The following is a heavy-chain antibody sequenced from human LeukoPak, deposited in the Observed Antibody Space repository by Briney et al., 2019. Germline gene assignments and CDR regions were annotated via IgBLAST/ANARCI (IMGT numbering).Heavy chain of an antibody. Sequence: ASVKVSCKASGYTFSNHYIHWGRQAPGQGLEWWGIVDPNTFVTTYAQKFQGRLTWTSDTSTSTVTMELRRLRSDDTALYYCARDPRYYDSAGYYFDFSGQGTQVSVSS. CDR1: GYTFSNHY. J-gene: IGHJ4*02. D-gene: IGHD3-22*01. V-gene: IGHV1-46*01. CDR3: ARDPRYYDSAGYYFDF. CDR2: VDPNTFVT.